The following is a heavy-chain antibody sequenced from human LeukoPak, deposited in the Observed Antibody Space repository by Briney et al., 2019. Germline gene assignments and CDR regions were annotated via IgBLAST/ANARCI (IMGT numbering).Heavy chain of an antibody. CDR2: IYHSGST. J-gene: IGHJ6*02. CDR1: GGSISSGGYS. Sequence: SETLSLTCAVSGGSISSGGYSWSWIRQPPGKGLESIGYIYHSGSTYYNPSLKSRVTISLDRSKNQFSLKLSSVTAADTAVYYCARTLGYCSSTSCYGMDVWGQGTTVTVSS. CDR3: ARTLGYCSSTSCYGMDV. D-gene: IGHD2-2*01. V-gene: IGHV4-30-2*01.